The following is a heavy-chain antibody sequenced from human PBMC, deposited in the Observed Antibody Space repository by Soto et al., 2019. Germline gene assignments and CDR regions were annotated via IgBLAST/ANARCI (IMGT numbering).Heavy chain of an antibody. CDR1: GYTFTSYY. D-gene: IGHD6-19*01. Sequence: ASVKVSCKASGYTFTSYYMHWVRQAPGQGLEWMGIINPSGGSTSYAQKFQGRVTMTRDTSTSTVYMELSSLRSEDTAVYYCAKSIAVAGASDYWGQGTLVTVSS. CDR2: INPSGGST. J-gene: IGHJ4*02. CDR3: AKSIAVAGASDY. V-gene: IGHV1-46*03.